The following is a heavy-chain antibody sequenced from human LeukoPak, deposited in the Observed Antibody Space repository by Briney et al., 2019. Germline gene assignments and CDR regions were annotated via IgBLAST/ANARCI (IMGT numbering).Heavy chain of an antibody. CDR1: GFTFSSYW. CDR2: INSDGSST. Sequence: TGGSLRLSCAASGFTFSSYWMHWVRQAPGKGLVWVSRINSDGSSTSYADSVKGRLTISRDNAKNTLFLQMNSLRAEDTAVYYCTRDSGPDAFDIWGQGTMVTVSS. CDR3: TRDSGPDAFDI. V-gene: IGHV3-74*01. J-gene: IGHJ3*02.